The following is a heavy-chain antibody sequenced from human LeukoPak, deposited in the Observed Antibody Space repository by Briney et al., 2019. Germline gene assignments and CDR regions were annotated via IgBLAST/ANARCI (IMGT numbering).Heavy chain of an antibody. CDR2: ISDNGANT. CDR1: GFTFSSYT. V-gene: IGHV3-23*01. D-gene: IGHD2-15*01. CDR3: ASSRLDAFDI. Sequence: GGSLRLSCAASGFTFSSYTMSWVRQTPGKGLEWVSSISDNGANTYYADSVKGRFTISRDNSKNTLYLQMNSLRAEDTAVYYCASSRLDAFDIWGQGTMVTVSS. J-gene: IGHJ3*02.